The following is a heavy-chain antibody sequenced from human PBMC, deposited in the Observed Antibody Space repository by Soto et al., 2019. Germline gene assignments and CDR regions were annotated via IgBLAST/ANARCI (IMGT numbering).Heavy chain of an antibody. J-gene: IGHJ6*01. CDR1: NGSVSSGTYS. V-gene: IGHV4-30-2*01. Sequence: SETLSLTCTVSNGSVSSGTYSWSWVRQPPGKGLEWIGYIYYSGTTYYTPSLKSRLTMSMDRANDHFSLNLTSVTAADTAVYFCGRGPYYYGMDGWGQGITVAVCS. CDR3: GRGPYYYGMDG. CDR2: IYYSGTT.